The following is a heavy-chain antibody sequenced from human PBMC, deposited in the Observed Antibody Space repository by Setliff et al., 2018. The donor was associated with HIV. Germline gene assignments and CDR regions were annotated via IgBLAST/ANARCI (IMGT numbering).Heavy chain of an antibody. CDR3: ARHQKVSFMSDH. J-gene: IGHJ4*02. V-gene: IGHV4-39*01. CDR2: MSYSGNT. CDR1: GGSISSSSYY. D-gene: IGHD3-16*01. Sequence: SETLSLTCTVSGGSISSSSYYWGWIRQPPGKGLEWIGSMSYSGNTYNNPSLKSRVTISVDTSKNQFSLKLSSVTAADTAIYYCARHQKVSFMSDHWGQGMLGTVPQ.